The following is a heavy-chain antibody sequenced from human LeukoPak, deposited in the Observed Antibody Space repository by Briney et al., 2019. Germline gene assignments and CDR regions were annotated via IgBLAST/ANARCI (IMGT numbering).Heavy chain of an antibody. Sequence: SETLSLTCAVYGGSFSGYYWSWIRQPPGKGLEWIGEINHSGSTNYNPSLKSRVTISVDTSKNQFSLKLSSVTAADTAVYYCVRDSLGFDYWGQGTLVTVSS. CDR2: INHSGST. V-gene: IGHV4-34*01. CDR3: VRDSLGFDY. D-gene: IGHD3-22*01. J-gene: IGHJ4*02. CDR1: GGSFSGYY.